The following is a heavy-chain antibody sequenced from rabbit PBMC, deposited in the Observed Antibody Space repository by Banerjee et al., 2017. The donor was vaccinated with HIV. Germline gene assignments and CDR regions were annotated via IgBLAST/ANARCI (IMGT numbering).Heavy chain of an antibody. CDR2: IYGDNSAN. J-gene: IGHJ4*01. Sequence: QSLEESGGDLVKPGASLTLTCTASGFSFSSSYWMCWVRQAPGKGLEWIVCIYGDNSANYYATWAKGRFTISKTSSTTVTLQMTSLTAADTATYFCARSDVGYGGYGAFVLWGPGTLVTVS. CDR3: ARSDVGYGGYGAFVL. CDR1: GFSFSSSYW. V-gene: IGHV1S40*01. D-gene: IGHD7-1*01.